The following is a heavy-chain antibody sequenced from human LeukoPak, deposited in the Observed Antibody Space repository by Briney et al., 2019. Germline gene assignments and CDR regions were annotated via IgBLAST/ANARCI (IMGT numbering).Heavy chain of an antibody. CDR3: ASQNY. CDR1: GGSFSGYY. V-gene: IGHV4-34*01. CDR2: INHSGST. J-gene: IGHJ4*02. Sequence: SETLSLTCAVYGGSFSGYYWSWVRQPPGKGLEWIGEINHSGSTNYNPSLKSRVTISVDTSKNQFSLKLSSVTAADTAVYYCASQNYWGQGTLVTVSS.